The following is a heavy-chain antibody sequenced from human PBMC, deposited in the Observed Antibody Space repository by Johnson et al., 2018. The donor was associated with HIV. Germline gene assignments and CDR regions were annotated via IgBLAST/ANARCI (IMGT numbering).Heavy chain of an antibody. CDR1: GFTFDDYA. CDR2: INSDGSST. D-gene: IGHD2-21*01. J-gene: IGHJ3*02. CDR3: AKKGGSILCWGLPHDAFDI. Sequence: VQLVESGGGLVQPGRSLKLSCAASGFTFDDYAMHWVRQTPGKGLVWVSRINSDGSSTRYADSVKGRFTISRDNAKNTVYLQMKSLRAEDTAVYYCAKKGGSILCWGLPHDAFDIWGQGTMVTVSS. V-gene: IGHV3-74*02.